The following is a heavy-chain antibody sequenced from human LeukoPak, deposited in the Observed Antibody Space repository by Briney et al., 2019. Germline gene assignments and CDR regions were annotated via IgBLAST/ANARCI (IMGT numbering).Heavy chain of an antibody. V-gene: IGHV3-21*01. D-gene: IGHD1-14*01. Sequence: GGSLRLSCAASGFTFSSYSMTWVRQAPGKGLEWVSSITGISTYIYYADSVKGRSTISRDNAKNSLYLQMNSLRAEDTAVYYCARREPMDSWGQGTLVTVSS. J-gene: IGHJ4*02. CDR1: GFTFSSYS. CDR3: ARREPMDS. CDR2: ITGISTYI.